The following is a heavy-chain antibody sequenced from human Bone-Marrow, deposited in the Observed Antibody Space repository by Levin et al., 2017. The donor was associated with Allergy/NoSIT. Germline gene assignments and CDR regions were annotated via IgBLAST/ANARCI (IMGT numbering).Heavy chain of an antibody. CDR1: GFSLSTSGVG. V-gene: IGHV2-5*02. Sequence: KSGPTLVKPTQTLTLTCTFSGFSLSTSGVGVGWIRQPPGKALEWLALIYWDDDKRYSPSLKSRRTITKDTSKDQVVLTMTNMDPVDTATHCCAHRRGYSNVYDSWCDPWGEGTLVTVSS. J-gene: IGHJ5*02. CDR3: AHRRGYSNVYDSWCDP. CDR2: IYWDDDK. D-gene: IGHD5-12*01.